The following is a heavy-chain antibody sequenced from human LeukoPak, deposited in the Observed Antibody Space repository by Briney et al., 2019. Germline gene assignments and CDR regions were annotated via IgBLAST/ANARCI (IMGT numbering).Heavy chain of an antibody. CDR3: ARNWNPISDY. V-gene: IGHV3-30*03. CDR1: GFTFSSYG. CDR2: ISYDGSNK. J-gene: IGHJ4*02. D-gene: IGHD1-1*01. Sequence: GGSLRLSCAASGFTFSSYGMHWVRQAPGKGLEWVAVISYDGSNKYYADSVKGRFTISRDNSKNTLYLQMNNLGAEDTAVYYCARNWNPISDYWGQGTLVTVSS.